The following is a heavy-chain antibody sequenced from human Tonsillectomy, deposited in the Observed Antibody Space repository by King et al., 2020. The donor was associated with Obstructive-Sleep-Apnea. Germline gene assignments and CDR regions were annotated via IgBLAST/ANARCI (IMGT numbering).Heavy chain of an antibody. V-gene: IGHV4-31*03. J-gene: IGHJ5*02. Sequence: VQLQESGPGLVKPSQTLSLTCTVSGGSISSGGYYWSWIRQHPGKGLEWIGYIYYSWSTYYHPSLTSRVTISVDTSKNQFSLKLSSVTAADTAVYYCARDLRAVSGWFDPWGQGTLVTVSS. CDR3: ARDLRAVSGWFDP. CDR2: IYYSWST. CDR1: GGSISSGGYY.